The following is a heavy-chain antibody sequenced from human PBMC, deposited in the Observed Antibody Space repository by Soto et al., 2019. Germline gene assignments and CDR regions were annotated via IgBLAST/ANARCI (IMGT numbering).Heavy chain of an antibody. CDR3: ARKDKSGYFNWFDP. CDR1: GYKFTSSW. D-gene: IGHD3-22*01. V-gene: IGHV5-51*01. Sequence: LGESLKISCRTSGYKFTSSWIAWVRQKPGKGLEWMGIIFTSDSDTRYSPSFQGQVTISADRSTSTVFLQWASLKASDTAVYFCARKDKSGYFNWFDPWGQGTLVTVSS. J-gene: IGHJ5*02. CDR2: IFTSDSDT.